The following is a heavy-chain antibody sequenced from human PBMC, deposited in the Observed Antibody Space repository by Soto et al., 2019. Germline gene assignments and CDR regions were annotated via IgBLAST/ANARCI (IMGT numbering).Heavy chain of an antibody. CDR1: GGTFSSYA. Sequence: GASVKVSCKASGGTFSSYAISWVRQAPGQGLEWMGGIIPIFGTANYAQKFQGRVTITADESTSTAYMELSSLRSEDTAVYYCARGVRYFDWLLPNYFDYWGQGTLVTVSS. J-gene: IGHJ4*02. D-gene: IGHD3-9*01. CDR2: IIPIFGTA. V-gene: IGHV1-69*13. CDR3: ARGVRYFDWLLPNYFDY.